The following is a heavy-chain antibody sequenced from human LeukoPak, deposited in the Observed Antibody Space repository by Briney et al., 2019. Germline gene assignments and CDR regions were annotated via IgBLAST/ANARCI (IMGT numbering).Heavy chain of an antibody. Sequence: ASVKVSCKASGYTFTSYGISWVRQAPGQGLEWMGWISAYNGNTSYAQKLQGRVTMTTDTSTSTAYMELRSLRSDDTAVYYCARDKSDSGSYYSDYGGQGTLVTVSS. CDR1: GYTFTSYG. V-gene: IGHV1-18*01. CDR3: ARDKSDSGSYYSDY. J-gene: IGHJ4*02. D-gene: IGHD1-26*01. CDR2: ISAYNGNT.